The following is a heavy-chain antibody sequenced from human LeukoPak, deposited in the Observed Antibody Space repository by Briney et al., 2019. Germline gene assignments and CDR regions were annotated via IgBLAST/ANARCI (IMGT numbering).Heavy chain of an antibody. CDR3: APTAEAYTSWWKV. J-gene: IGHJ4*02. CDR1: GYKFTDDY. Sequence: ASVKVSCKASGYKFTDDYMHWVRQAPGQGLEFIGWINPDSGFTNYAQKFKGRVTMTRDTSISTAYLEVRSLTSDDTAVYYCAPTAEAYTSWWKVWGQGTLVTVSS. CDR2: INPDSGFT. D-gene: IGHD3-16*01. V-gene: IGHV1-2*02.